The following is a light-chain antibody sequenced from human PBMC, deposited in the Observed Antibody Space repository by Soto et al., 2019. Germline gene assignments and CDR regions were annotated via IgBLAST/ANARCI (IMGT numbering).Light chain of an antibody. J-gene: IGLJ7*01. Sequence: QSALTQPASVSGSPGQSITISCTGTSSDVGSYNSVSWYQQHPGKVPKLMIYDVADRPSGISSRFSGSKSGNTASLTISGLQAEDEAHYYCCSYTSSKTYVFGSGTQLTVL. V-gene: IGLV2-14*03. CDR2: DVA. CDR3: CSYTSSKTYV. CDR1: SSDVGSYNS.